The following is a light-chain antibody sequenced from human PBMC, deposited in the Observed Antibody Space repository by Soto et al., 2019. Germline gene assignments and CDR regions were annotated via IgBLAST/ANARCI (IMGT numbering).Light chain of an antibody. CDR3: QQYHNWWT. J-gene: IGKJ1*01. V-gene: IGKV3-15*01. Sequence: EIVMTQSPATLSVSPGERATLSCRASQSVSNNLAWYQQKPGQAPRLLISGASTRTTGITARFSGSGSGTEFTFTISSLQSEDFAVYYCQQYHNWWTFGQGTKV. CDR1: QSVSNN. CDR2: GAS.